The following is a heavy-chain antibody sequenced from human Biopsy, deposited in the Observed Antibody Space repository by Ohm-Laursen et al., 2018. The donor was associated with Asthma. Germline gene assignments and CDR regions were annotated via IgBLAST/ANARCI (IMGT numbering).Heavy chain of an antibody. CDR2: ISFDGRYE. V-gene: IGHV3-30*03. Sequence: SLRLSCAASGFSFGSFGMHWVRQVPGKGPEWVALISFDGRYEYYADSVKGRFTISRDNPMKRLYLQMSSLTAEDTAVYYCASRGGDFWSGYYMDYWGQGTLDTVSS. D-gene: IGHD3-3*01. J-gene: IGHJ4*02. CDR1: GFSFGSFG. CDR3: ASRGGDFWSGYYMDY.